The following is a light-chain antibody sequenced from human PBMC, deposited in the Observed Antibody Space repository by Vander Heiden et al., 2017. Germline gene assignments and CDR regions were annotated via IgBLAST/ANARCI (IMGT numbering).Light chain of an antibody. CDR3: CSYAGSYTI. V-gene: IGLV2-11*01. CDR1: SSDVGGYSY. CDR2: DVT. Sequence: QSALTQPRSVSGSPGQSVTISCTGTSSDVGGYSYVSWYQQYPGKVPKRMIYDVTQRPSGVPDRFSGSKSGNTASLTISGLQAEDEADDYCCSYAGSYTIFGGGTRLTVL. J-gene: IGLJ2*01.